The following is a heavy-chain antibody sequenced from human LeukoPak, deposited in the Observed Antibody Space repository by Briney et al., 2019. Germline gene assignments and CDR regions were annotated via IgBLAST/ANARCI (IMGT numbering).Heavy chain of an antibody. CDR1: GFTVSSNY. CDR2: IYSGGST. J-gene: IGHJ3*02. CDR3: ARVGATEAFDI. V-gene: IGHV3-66*01. D-gene: IGHD1-26*01. Sequence: GGSLRLSCAASGFTVSSNYMSWVRQAPGKGLEWVSVIYSGGSTYYADSVKGRFTISRDNSKNTLYLQMNSLRAEDTAVYYCARVGATEAFDIWGQGTMVTVSS.